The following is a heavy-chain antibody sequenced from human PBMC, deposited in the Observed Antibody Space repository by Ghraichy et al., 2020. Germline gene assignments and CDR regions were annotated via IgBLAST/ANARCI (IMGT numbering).Heavy chain of an antibody. CDR1: GFSSSNYW. CDR2: IDQDGSEN. J-gene: IGHJ2*01. V-gene: IGHV3-7*03. CDR3: ATGDYYIWYFHL. Sequence: LSLTCVASGFSSSNYWINWVRQTPGKGLEWVANIDQDGSENWFLDSVRGQFTISRDNAKNSVYLQMNSLRAEDTAVYFCATGDYYIWYFHLWGRGTLVTVSS. D-gene: IGHD3-9*01.